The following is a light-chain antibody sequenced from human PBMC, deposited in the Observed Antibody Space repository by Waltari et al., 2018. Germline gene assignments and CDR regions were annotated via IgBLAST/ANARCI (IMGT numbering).Light chain of an antibody. CDR2: GAS. Sequence: IQLTQSPSFLPASVGDRVTITCRASQGVRSSLAWYQQKPGISPKLLIYGASTLHSGVPSRFSGSGSGTEFTLTISSLQPEDFATYYCLQFNSFPYTFGQGTKLEIK. J-gene: IGKJ2*01. CDR1: QGVRSS. V-gene: IGKV1-9*01. CDR3: LQFNSFPYT.